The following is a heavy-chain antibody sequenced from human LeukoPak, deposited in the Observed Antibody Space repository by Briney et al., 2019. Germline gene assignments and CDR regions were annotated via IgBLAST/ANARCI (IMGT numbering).Heavy chain of an antibody. J-gene: IGHJ3*02. V-gene: IGHV4-59*01. CDR3: ARGWRAARIAVAGIPHDAFDI. CDR2: IYYSGST. CDR1: GGSISNYY. D-gene: IGHD6-19*01. Sequence: SETLSLTCTVSGGSISNYYWGWIRQPPGKGLEWIGHIYYSGSTNYNPSLKSRVTISINTSKNQFSLKLSSVTASDTAVYYCARGWRAARIAVAGIPHDAFDIWGQGTMVTVSS.